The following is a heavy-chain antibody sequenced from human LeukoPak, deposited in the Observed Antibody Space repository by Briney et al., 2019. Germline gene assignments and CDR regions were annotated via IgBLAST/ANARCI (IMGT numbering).Heavy chain of an antibody. CDR2: IKQDGSEK. V-gene: IGHV3-7*01. D-gene: IGHD3-22*01. Sequence: GTLRLSCAASGFTFSSYGMSWVRQAPGKGLEWVANIKQDGSEKYYVDSVKGRFTISRNNAKNSLYLQMNSLRAEDTAVYYCARDQFGIDYYDSSGTQEGAFDIWGQGTMVTVSS. CDR3: ARDQFGIDYYDSSGTQEGAFDI. J-gene: IGHJ3*02. CDR1: GFTFSSYG.